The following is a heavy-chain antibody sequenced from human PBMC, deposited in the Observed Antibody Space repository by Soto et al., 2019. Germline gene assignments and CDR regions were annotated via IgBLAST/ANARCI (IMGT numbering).Heavy chain of an antibody. D-gene: IGHD2-21*02. Sequence: GGSLRLSCAASGFTFSSYGMHWVRQAPGKGLEWVAVISYDGSNKYYADSVKGRFTISRDNSKNTLYLQMNSLRAEDTAVYYCAKGTVVTDITYWGQGTLVTVSS. CDR1: GFTFSSYG. V-gene: IGHV3-30*18. J-gene: IGHJ4*02. CDR2: ISYDGSNK. CDR3: AKGTVVTDITY.